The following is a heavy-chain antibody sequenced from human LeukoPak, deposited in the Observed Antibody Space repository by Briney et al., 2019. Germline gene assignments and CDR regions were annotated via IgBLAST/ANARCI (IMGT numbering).Heavy chain of an antibody. D-gene: IGHD3-22*01. J-gene: IGHJ3*02. V-gene: IGHV4-59*12. CDR1: GGSISSYY. Sequence: KPSETLSLTCTVSGGSISSYYWSWIRQPPGKGLEWIGYIYYSGSTNYNPSLKSRVTISVDTSKNQFSLKLSSVTAADTAVYYCARDRDYYDSSGYYSAAFDIWGQGTMVTVSS. CDR2: IYYSGST. CDR3: ARDRDYYDSSGYYSAAFDI.